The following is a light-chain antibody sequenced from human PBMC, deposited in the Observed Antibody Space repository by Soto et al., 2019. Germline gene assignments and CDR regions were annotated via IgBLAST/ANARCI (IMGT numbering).Light chain of an antibody. V-gene: IGKV1-39*01. CDR1: QSISSY. CDR2: AAS. J-gene: IGKJ1*01. CDR3: QQSYSTPRT. Sequence: DIQMTQSPSSLSASVGDRVTITCRASQSISSYLNWYQQKPGKAPKLLIYAASSLQSGVPSRFSGIGSGTDFTLTISSLQTEDFATYYSQQSYSTPRTFGQGTKVEIK.